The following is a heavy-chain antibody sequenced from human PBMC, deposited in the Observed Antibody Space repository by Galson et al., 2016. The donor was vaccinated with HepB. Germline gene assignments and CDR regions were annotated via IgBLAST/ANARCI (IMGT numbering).Heavy chain of an antibody. J-gene: IGHJ4*02. CDR3: AKDLQVSPLWFGELLPYD. CDR1: GFTFRGYA. CDR2: ITAAGGVT. Sequence: SLRLSCAASGFTFRGYAMSWVRQAPGKGLEWLSAITAAGGVTYYADSVKGRFTISRDNSKNPLYLEMRSLRVEDTAVYYCAKDLQVSPLWFGELLPYDWGQGTRVAVSS. D-gene: IGHD3-10*01. V-gene: IGHV3-23*01.